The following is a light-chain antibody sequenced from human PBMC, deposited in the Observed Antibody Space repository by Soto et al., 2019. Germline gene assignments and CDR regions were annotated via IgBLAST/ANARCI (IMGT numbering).Light chain of an antibody. CDR1: KIGSKI. V-gene: IGLV3-21*02. Sequence: YALTQPPSVSVAPGQTARSTCGGDKIGSKIVHWYRQRPGQAPVAVVFDASDRPSGIPDRISASRSGDTATLTISRVDAGDEADYYCQVWASTDEFFVFGSGTKVTVL. J-gene: IGLJ1*01. CDR3: QVWASTDEFFV. CDR2: DAS.